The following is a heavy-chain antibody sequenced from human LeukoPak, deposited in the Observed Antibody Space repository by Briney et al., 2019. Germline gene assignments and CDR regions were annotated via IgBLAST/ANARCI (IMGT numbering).Heavy chain of an antibody. D-gene: IGHD3-22*01. CDR2: TKKDGSEK. J-gene: IGHJ4*02. V-gene: IGHV3-7*01. CDR3: VRVDTSGYYYELSFDY. Sequence: GGSLRLSCAASGFSFSSYWMSWVRQAPGKGLEWVANTKKDGSEKEYVDSVKGRFTISRDNAKNSLYLQMNSLRVEDTAVYYCVRVDTSGYYYELSFDYWGQGTLVTVSS. CDR1: GFSFSSYW.